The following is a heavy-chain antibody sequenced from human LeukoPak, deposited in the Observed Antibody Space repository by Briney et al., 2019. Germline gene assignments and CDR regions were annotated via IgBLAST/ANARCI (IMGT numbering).Heavy chain of an antibody. V-gene: IGHV4-59*01. D-gene: IGHD1-1*01. Sequence: SETLSLTCSVSGDSITNYYWNWVRQPPGKGLEWVGYIHYTGKNYYNPSLKSRITMSVDTSKSQFSLKLSSVTTADTAVYYCAKWHERLLAFDSWGQGALVTVSS. J-gene: IGHJ4*02. CDR2: IHYTGKN. CDR1: GDSITNYY. CDR3: AKWHERLLAFDS.